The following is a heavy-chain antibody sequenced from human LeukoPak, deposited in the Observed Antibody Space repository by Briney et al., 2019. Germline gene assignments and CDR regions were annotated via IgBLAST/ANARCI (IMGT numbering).Heavy chain of an antibody. CDR3: AREGRDSSGWYLDY. J-gene: IGHJ4*02. V-gene: IGHV4-59*12. CDR2: IYYNGSA. D-gene: IGHD6-19*01. CDR1: GGSISSYY. Sequence: SETLSLTCTVSGGSISSYYWSWIRQPLGKGLEWIGYIYYNGSASYSPSLKSRVTISVDTSKNQFSLNLSSVTAADTAVYYCAREGRDSSGWYLDYWGQGTLVTVSS.